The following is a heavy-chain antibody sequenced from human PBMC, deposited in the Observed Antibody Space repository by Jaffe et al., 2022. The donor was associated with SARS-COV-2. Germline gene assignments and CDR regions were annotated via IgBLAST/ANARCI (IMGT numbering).Heavy chain of an antibody. Sequence: QVQLQESGPRLVKPSETLSLICTVSGGSISDYYWSWIRQPAGKGLEWIGRIYSTGDTNYSPSLMSRVTMSVDTSKNQFSLKVYSVTAADTAVYYCARDRHANYVSDYFDSWGQGTLVTVSS. CDR3: ARDRHANYVSDYFDS. D-gene: IGHD4-4*01. CDR2: IYSTGDT. V-gene: IGHV4-4*07. J-gene: IGHJ4*02. CDR1: GGSISDYY.